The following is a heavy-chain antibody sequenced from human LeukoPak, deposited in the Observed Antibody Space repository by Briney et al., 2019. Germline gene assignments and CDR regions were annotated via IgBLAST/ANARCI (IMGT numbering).Heavy chain of an antibody. CDR2: IWYDGSNK. CDR3: ARGLRNTDTFDI. Sequence: GRSLRVSCAASGFIFSNYGMHWVRQAPGKGLEWVAVIWYDGSNKYYADSVKGRFTISRDNSKNTVYLQMNSLRAEDTAVYYCARGLRNTDTFDIWGQGTLVTVSS. CDR1: GFIFSNYG. D-gene: IGHD3-9*01. V-gene: IGHV3-33*01. J-gene: IGHJ4*02.